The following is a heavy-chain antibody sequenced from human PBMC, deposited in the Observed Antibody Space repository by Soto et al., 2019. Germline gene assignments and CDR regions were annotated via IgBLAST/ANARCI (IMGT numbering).Heavy chain of an antibody. CDR1: GFTFSSYA. V-gene: IGHV3-23*01. CDR3: ARDLYDSSGYYEYYFDY. Sequence: LRLSCAASGFTFSSYAMSWVRQAPGKGLEWVSAISGSGGSTYYADSVKGRFTISRDNSKNTLYLQMNSLRAEDTAVYYCARDLYDSSGYYEYYFDYWGQGTLVTVSS. D-gene: IGHD3-22*01. CDR2: ISGSGGST. J-gene: IGHJ4*02.